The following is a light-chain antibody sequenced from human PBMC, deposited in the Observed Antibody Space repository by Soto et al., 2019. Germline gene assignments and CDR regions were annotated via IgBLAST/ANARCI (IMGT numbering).Light chain of an antibody. CDR2: DVS. CDR3: SSYTSSSTQV. J-gene: IGLJ1*01. CDR1: SSDVGGYSY. V-gene: IGLV2-14*01. Sequence: QSVLTQPPSVSVSPGQSITISCTGTSSDVGGYSYVSWYQQHPGKAHKLMIYDVSNRPSGVSNRFSGSKSGNTASLTISGLQAEDEADYYCSSYTSSSTQVFGTGTKVTVL.